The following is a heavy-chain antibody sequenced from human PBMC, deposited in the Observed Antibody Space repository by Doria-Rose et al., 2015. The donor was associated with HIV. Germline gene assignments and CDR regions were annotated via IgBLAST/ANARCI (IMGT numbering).Heavy chain of an antibody. J-gene: IGHJ4*02. V-gene: IGHV2-26*01. CDR2: IFSDDER. D-gene: IGHD6-13*01. CDR1: GVSLSSPGMG. CDR3: ARIKSSRWYHKYYFDF. Sequence: GPVLVRPTETLTLTCTVSGVSLSSPGMGVSWIRQPPGKALEWLANIFSDDERSYKTSLKSRLTISRGTSKSQVVLTMTDMDPVDTATYYCARIKSSRWYHKYYFDFWGQGTLVIVSA.